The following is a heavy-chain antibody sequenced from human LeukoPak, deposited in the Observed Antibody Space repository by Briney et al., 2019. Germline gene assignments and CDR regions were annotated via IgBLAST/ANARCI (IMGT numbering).Heavy chain of an antibody. D-gene: IGHD3-10*01. CDR2: IYHSGST. V-gene: IGHV4-38-2*01. J-gene: IGHJ2*01. CDR3: ARALGTRSGYFEL. CDR1: GYSISSGYY. Sequence: SETLSLTCAVSGYSISSGYYWGWIRQPPGKGLEWIGSIYHSGSTYYNPSLKSRVTISVDTSKNQFSLKLSSVTAADTAVYYCARALGTRSGYFELWSRGTLVTVSS.